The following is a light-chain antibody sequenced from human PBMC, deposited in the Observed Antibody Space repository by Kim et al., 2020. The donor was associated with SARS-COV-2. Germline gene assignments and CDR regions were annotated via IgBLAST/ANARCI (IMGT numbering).Light chain of an antibody. Sequence: KCVNWYRQTPGQAPVLVIYNDMNRPSGIPERFTHSNAGNTATLTITRVEAGDEADYYCQVWDSGSDQRVFGGGTQLTVL. CDR1: KC. J-gene: IGLJ2*01. CDR2: NDM. CDR3: QVWDSGSDQRV. V-gene: IGLV3-21*04.